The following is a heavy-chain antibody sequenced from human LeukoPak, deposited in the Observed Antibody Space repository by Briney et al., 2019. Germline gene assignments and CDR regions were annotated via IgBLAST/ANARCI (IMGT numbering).Heavy chain of an antibody. V-gene: IGHV1-8*01. J-gene: IGHJ6*02. CDR2: MNPNSGNT. CDR3: ARGYYGSGSYSFDYYYGMDV. CDR1: GYTFTSYD. Sequence: ASVKVSCKASGYTFTSYDINWVRQATGQGLEWMGWMNPNSGNTGYAQKFQGRVTMTRNTSISTAYMELSSLRSEDTAVYYCARGYYGSGSYSFDYYYGMDVWGQGTTVTVSS. D-gene: IGHD3-10*01.